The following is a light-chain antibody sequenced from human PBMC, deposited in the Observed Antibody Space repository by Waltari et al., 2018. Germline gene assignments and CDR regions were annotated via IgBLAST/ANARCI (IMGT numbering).Light chain of an antibody. Sequence: DFVMTQSPDSLAVSLGERATINCKSSQSVLFDSNNKNYLAWYQQKPGQPPKALIDWASTRESGVPDRFSGSGSGTEFTLTISSLQAEDVAIYYCQQYYNLPLTFGGGTKVEIK. V-gene: IGKV4-1*01. CDR1: QSVLFDSNNKNY. CDR2: WAS. J-gene: IGKJ4*01. CDR3: QQYYNLPLT.